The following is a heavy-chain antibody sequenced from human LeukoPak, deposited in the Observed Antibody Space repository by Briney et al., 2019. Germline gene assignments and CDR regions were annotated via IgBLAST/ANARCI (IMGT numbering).Heavy chain of an antibody. CDR2: ISGDRTT. J-gene: IGHJ4*02. CDR3: AKGGGWLYYFDY. Sequence: GGSLRLSCAASGFTFSGFAMNWVRQAPGKGLEWVSAISGDRTTYYADSVKGRFTISRDNSENTLYLQMNSLRAEDTAVYYCAKGGGWLYYFDYWGQGTLVTVSS. CDR1: GFTFSGFA. D-gene: IGHD6-19*01. V-gene: IGHV3-23*01.